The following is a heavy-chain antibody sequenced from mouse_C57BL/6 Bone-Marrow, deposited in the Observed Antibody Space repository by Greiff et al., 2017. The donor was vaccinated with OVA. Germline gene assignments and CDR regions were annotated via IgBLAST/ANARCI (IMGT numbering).Heavy chain of an antibody. CDR3: ASPWRVYYGSSYGDY. V-gene: IGHV1-9*01. D-gene: IGHD1-1*01. J-gene: IGHJ2*01. CDR1: GYTFTGYW. Sequence: QVQLQQSGAELMKPGASVKLSCKATGYTFTGYWIEWVKQRPGHGLEWIGEILPGSGSTNYNEKFKGKATFTADTSSNTAYMQLSSLTTEDSAIYYCASPWRVYYGSSYGDYWGQGTTLTVSS. CDR2: ILPGSGST.